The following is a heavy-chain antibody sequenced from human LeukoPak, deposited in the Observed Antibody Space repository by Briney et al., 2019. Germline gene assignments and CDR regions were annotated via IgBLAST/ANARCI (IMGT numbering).Heavy chain of an antibody. CDR3: ARVSSKELGSGGDFDY. CDR1: GYTFTSYY. CDR2: INPSGGST. J-gene: IGHJ4*02. D-gene: IGHD7-27*01. V-gene: IGHV1-46*01. Sequence: GASVKVSCKASGYTFTSYYMHWVRQAPGQGLEWMGIINPSGGSTSYAQKFQGRVTMTRDTSTSTVYMELSSLRSEDTAVYYCARVSSKELGSGGDFDYWGQGTLVTVSS.